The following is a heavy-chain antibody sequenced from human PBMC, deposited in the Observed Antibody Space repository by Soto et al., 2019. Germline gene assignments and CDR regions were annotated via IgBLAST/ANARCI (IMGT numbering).Heavy chain of an antibody. CDR3: ARDLLRGYSYGSDY. CDR2: INHSGST. V-gene: IGHV4-34*01. J-gene: IGHJ4*02. Sequence: SETLSLTCAVYGGSFSGYYWSWIRQPPGKGLEWIGEINHSGSTNYNPSLKSRVTISVDTSKNQFSLKLSSVTAADTAVYYCARDLLRGYSYGSDYWGQGTLVTVSS. CDR1: GGSFSGYY. D-gene: IGHD5-18*01.